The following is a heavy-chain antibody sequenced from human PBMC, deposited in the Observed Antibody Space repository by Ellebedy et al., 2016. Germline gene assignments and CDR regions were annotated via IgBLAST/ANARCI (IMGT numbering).Heavy chain of an antibody. CDR2: MNPNSGNT. V-gene: IGHV1-8*01. D-gene: IGHD2-15*01. J-gene: IGHJ4*02. CDR3: AREGGECFGGTCYSALHTFDY. Sequence: ASVKVSCKASGYTFTNYDIIWVRQAAGQGLEWMGWMNPNSGNTDYAHNFLGRVTMTRNISTSIAYMELNFLRSDDTAVYYCAREGGECFGGTCYSALHTFDYWGQGTLVTVSS. CDR1: GYTFTNYD.